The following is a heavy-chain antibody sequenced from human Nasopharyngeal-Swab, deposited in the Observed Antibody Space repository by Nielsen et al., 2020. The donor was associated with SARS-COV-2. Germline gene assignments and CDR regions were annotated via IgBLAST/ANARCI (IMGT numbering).Heavy chain of an antibody. CDR1: GFTFSSYA. J-gene: IGHJ5*02. D-gene: IGHD3-3*01. Sequence: GGSLRLSCAASGFTFSSYAMSWVRQAPGKGLEWVSAISGSGGSTYYADSVKGRFTISRDNSKNTLYLQMNSLRAEDTAVYYCAKDPGGVVIMGWFDPWGQGTLVTVSS. CDR2: ISGSGGST. V-gene: IGHV3-23*01. CDR3: AKDPGGVVIMGWFDP.